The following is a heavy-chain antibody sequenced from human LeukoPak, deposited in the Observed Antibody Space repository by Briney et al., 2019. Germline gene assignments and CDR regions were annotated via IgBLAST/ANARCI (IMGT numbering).Heavy chain of an antibody. CDR1: GFTVSSYW. Sequence: GGSLRLSCAASGFTVSSYWMSWVRQAPGKGLEWVANIKQDGSERHYVDSVKGRFTISRDNAKNSLYLQMNSLRAEDTAVYYCAREAYYDFWSGYYHASYFDYWGQGTLVTVSS. CDR3: AREAYYDFWSGYYHASYFDY. J-gene: IGHJ4*02. D-gene: IGHD3-3*01. CDR2: IKQDGSER. V-gene: IGHV3-7*01.